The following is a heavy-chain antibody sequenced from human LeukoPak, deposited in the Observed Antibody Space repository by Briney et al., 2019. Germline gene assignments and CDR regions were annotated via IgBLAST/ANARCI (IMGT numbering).Heavy chain of an antibody. J-gene: IGHJ4*02. CDR3: ARDLRDDVLLWFGEFDY. CDR2: ISYDGSNK. Sequence: GRSLRLSCAASGFTFSSYAMHWVRQVPGKGLEWVAVISYDGSNKYYADSVKGRFTISRDNSKNTLYLQMNSLRAEDTAVYYCARDLRDDVLLWFGEFDYWGQGTLVTVSS. CDR1: GFTFSSYA. V-gene: IGHV3-30-3*01. D-gene: IGHD3-10*01.